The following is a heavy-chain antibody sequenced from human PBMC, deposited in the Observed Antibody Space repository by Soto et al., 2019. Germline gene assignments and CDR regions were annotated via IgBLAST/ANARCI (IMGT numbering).Heavy chain of an antibody. V-gene: IGHV4-59*05. J-gene: IGHJ4*02. CDR2: IYYSGST. D-gene: IGHD6-19*01. Sequence: SETLSLTCTVSGGSINNHYWSWIRQPPGKGLEWIGSIYYSGSTYYNPSLKSRVTISVDTSKNQFSLKLSSVTAADTAVYYCARHIAVAGYYFDYWGQGTLVTVSS. CDR3: ARHIAVAGYYFDY. CDR1: GGSINNHY.